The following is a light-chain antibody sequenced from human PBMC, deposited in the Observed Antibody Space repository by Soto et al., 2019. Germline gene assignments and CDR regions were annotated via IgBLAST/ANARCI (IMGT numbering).Light chain of an antibody. Sequence: EIQMTQSPSSVSASVVDRVTITCRASQGISSWLAWYPPTPGKAPKLLIYAASSLQSGVPSRFRGRGSGTDFTLTLSSLQPEDVAIYYCQQANSSPLTFGGGTKVDIK. V-gene: IGKV1-12*01. J-gene: IGKJ4*01. CDR3: QQANSSPLT. CDR2: AAS. CDR1: QGISSW.